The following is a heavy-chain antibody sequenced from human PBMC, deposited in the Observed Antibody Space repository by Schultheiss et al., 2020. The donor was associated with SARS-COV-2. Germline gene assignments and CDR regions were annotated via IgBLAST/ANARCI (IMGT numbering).Heavy chain of an antibody. CDR1: GFTFSSYA. Sequence: GESLKISCAASGFTFSSYAMSWVRQAPGKGLEWVSSISSSSSYIYYADSVKGRFTISRDNAKNSLYLQMNSLRAEDTAVYYCARDRDTMIVVVTPDAFDIWGQGTMVTVSS. D-gene: IGHD3-22*01. CDR3: ARDRDTMIVVVTPDAFDI. CDR2: ISSSSSYI. J-gene: IGHJ3*02. V-gene: IGHV3-21*01.